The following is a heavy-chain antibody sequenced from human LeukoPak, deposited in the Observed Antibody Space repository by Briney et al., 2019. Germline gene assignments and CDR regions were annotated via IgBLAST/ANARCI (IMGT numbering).Heavy chain of an antibody. V-gene: IGHV3-53*01. CDR2: IYSGGST. D-gene: IGHD6-13*01. Sequence: GGSLRLSCAASGFTVSSNYMSWVRQAPGKGLEWVSVIYSGGSTYYADSVKGRFTISRDNSKNTLYLQMNSLRAEDTAVYYCARNGYSSSWYRNWGQGTLVTVSP. CDR1: GFTVSSNY. CDR3: ARNGYSSSWYRN. J-gene: IGHJ4*02.